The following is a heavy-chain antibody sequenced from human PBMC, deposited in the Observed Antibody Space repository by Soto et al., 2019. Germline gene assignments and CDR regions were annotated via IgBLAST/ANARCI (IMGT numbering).Heavy chain of an antibody. CDR2: VKGDGSDT. CDR3: ARAQWLADDAFDI. D-gene: IGHD6-19*01. V-gene: IGHV3-74*01. CDR1: GFTFSSYW. Sequence: LRLSCAASGFTFSSYWMHWVRQAPGKGLVWVSRVKGDGSDTTYADSVRGRFTISRDNTKNTLYLQMNSLRPEDTAVYYCARAQWLADDAFDIWGHGTMVTVSS. J-gene: IGHJ3*02.